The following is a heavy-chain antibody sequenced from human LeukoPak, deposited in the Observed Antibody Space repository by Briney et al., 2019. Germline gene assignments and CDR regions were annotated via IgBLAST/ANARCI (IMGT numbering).Heavy chain of an antibody. CDR3: TRFLYYYDSSTYHDYFDY. Sequence: EAGGSLRLSCAASGFTFSIYEMNWVRQAPGKGLVWVSRINSDGRSTNYADSVKGRFTISRDNAKNTLYLQMNSLRAEDTAVYYCTRFLYYYDSSTYHDYFDYWGQGTLVTVSS. CDR1: GFTFSIYE. V-gene: IGHV3-74*01. CDR2: INSDGRST. J-gene: IGHJ4*02. D-gene: IGHD3-22*01.